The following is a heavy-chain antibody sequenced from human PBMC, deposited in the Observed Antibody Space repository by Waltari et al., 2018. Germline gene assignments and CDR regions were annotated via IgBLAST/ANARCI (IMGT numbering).Heavy chain of an antibody. J-gene: IGHJ6*03. CDR3: VRGCAGGACYSDTYYSMDV. CDR2: ISYSGIT. CDR1: GGSINNSY. Sequence: QVQLQESGPGLVKPSETLSLTCTVPGGSINNSYWSWIRQPPGKRLEWIGYISYSGITDYNSPLESRVTMSVDTSRSQFSLKLRSVTDADTATYYCVRGCAGGACYSDTYYSMDVWGKGTTVTVSS. D-gene: IGHD2-21*02. V-gene: IGHV4-59*04.